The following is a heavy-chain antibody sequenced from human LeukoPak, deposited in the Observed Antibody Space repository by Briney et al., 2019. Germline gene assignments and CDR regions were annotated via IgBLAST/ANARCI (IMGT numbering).Heavy chain of an antibody. CDR3: GRDDWGPADY. D-gene: IGHD3-9*01. J-gene: IGHJ4*02. CDR2: INTDGSEK. Sequence: GSLRLSCAASGFTFSNHCMNWVRQAPGKGLEWVANINTDGSEKYYVDSVKGRFIISRDNAENSLSPQMNSLRAEDTAIYYCGRDDWGPADYWGQGTLVTVSS. V-gene: IGHV3-7*01. CDR1: GFTFSNHC.